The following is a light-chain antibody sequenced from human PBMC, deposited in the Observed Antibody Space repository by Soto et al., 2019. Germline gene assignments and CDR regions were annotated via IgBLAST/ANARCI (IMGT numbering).Light chain of an antibody. J-gene: IGLJ1*01. CDR3: CSYAGSPRYV. CDR1: SSDVGGYNY. V-gene: IGLV2-11*01. CDR2: DVS. Sequence: QSVLTQPRSVSGSPGQSVTISCTGTSSDVGGYNYVSWYQQHPGKAPKVMIYDVSERPSGVPDRFSGSKSGNTASLTIYGLQSEDEDDYYCCSYAGSPRYVLGTGTKLTVL.